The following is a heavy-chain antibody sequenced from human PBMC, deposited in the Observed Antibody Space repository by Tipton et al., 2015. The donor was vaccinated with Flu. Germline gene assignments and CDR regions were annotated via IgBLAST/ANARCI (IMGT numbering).Heavy chain of an antibody. Sequence: SLRLSCAASGFTFSSYSMNWVRQAPGKGLEWVSYISSSSSTIYYADSVKGRFTISRDNAKNSLYLQMNSLRDEDTAVYYCAREADPIVATIRQHLDYWGQGTLVTVSS. CDR2: ISSSSSTI. CDR3: AREADPIVATIRQHLDY. CDR1: GFTFSSYS. J-gene: IGHJ4*02. V-gene: IGHV3-48*02. D-gene: IGHD5-12*01.